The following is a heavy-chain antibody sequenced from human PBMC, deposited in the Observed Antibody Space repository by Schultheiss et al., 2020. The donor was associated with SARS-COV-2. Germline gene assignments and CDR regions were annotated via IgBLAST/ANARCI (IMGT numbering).Heavy chain of an antibody. J-gene: IGHJ5*02. Sequence: ASVKVSCKASGGTFSSYAISWVRQAPGQGLEWMGWINPNSGGTNYAQKFQGRVTMTRDTSISTAYMELSRLRSDDTAVYYCARELSTLTYYYDSSGYYLGNWFDPWGQGALVTVSS. V-gene: IGHV1-2*02. CDR3: ARELSTLTYYYDSSGYYLGNWFDP. CDR1: GGTFSSYA. D-gene: IGHD3-22*01. CDR2: INPNSGGT.